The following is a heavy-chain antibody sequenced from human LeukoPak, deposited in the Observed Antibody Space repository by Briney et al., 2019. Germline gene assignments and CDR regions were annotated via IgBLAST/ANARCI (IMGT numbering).Heavy chain of an antibody. J-gene: IGHJ4*02. CDR1: RGFFSGYY. CDR3: ARRLVDSSASQVSDH. D-gene: IGHD2-2*01. CDR2: INDSGVT. Sequence: SSETLSLTCAVYRGFFSGYYWSWIRQSAGEGLEWIGEINDSGVTNCNPSLESRVILSVDTSKNHFSLRLSSVTAADTAGYYCARRLVDSSASQVSDHWGQGTLVTVSS. V-gene: IGHV4-34*01.